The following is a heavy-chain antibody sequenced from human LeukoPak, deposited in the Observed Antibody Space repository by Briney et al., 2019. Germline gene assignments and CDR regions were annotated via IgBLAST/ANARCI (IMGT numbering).Heavy chain of an antibody. CDR1: GFTFSSNY. V-gene: IGHV3-53*01. CDR2: IYSGGST. CDR3: ARARVGCTNYAFDI. D-gene: IGHD2-8*01. J-gene: IGHJ3*02. Sequence: PGGSLRLSCAASGFTFSSNYMSWVRQAPGKGLEWVSVIYSGGSTYYSDSVKGRFTISRGNSKNTLHLQINSLRGEDTAVYYCARARVGCTNYAFDIWGQGTMVTV.